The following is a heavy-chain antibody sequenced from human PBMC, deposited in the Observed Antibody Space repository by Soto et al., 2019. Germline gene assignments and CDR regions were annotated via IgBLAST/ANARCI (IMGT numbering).Heavy chain of an antibody. CDR1: GGSISSGDYY. Sequence: PSETLSLTCTVSGGSISSGDYYWSWIHQPPGKGLEWIGYIYYSGSTYYNPSLKSRVTIPVDTSKNQFSLKLSSVTAADTAVYYCARAPRSIAAAGTLHFDYWGQGTLVTVS. V-gene: IGHV4-30-4*01. CDR3: ARAPRSIAAAGTLHFDY. D-gene: IGHD6-13*01. J-gene: IGHJ4*02. CDR2: IYYSGST.